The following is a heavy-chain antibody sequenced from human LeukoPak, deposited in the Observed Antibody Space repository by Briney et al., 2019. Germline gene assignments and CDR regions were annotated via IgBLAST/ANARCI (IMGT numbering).Heavy chain of an antibody. CDR3: ARVTLFRGAQIDS. J-gene: IGHJ4*02. CDR1: GASISSYY. CDR2: IYYSGST. Sequence: PSETLSLTCTVSGASISSYYWSWIRQPPGKGLEWIGYIYYSGSTNYNPSLKSRVTISVDTSKNQFSLRLSSVTAADTAVYFCARVTLFRGAQIDSWGQGTLVTVSS. D-gene: IGHD3-10*01. V-gene: IGHV4-59*08.